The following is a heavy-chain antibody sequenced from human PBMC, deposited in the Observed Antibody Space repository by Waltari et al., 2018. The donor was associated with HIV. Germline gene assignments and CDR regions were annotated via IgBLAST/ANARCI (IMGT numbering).Heavy chain of an antibody. D-gene: IGHD1-1*01. Sequence: QVQLVQSVAEEMKPGPSVKVSCKASGNSFTCYGLNWVRLATGQGLEWMGWKNRNSGNTGYAQKFQGRVTMTRNTSISTAYMELSSLRSEDTAVYYCARPPTSFYNWNYQRRFWCDPWRQGTLVTVSS. CDR3: ARPPTSFYNWNYQRRFWCDP. J-gene: IGHJ5*02. V-gene: IGHV1-8*01. CDR2: KNRNSGNT. CDR1: GNSFTCYG.